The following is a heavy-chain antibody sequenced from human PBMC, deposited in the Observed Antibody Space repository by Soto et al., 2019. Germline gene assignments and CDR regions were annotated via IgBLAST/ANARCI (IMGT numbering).Heavy chain of an antibody. CDR2: INPKSGGT. J-gene: IGHJ4*02. Sequence: SVKVSCKASGYTFTVYYMHWVRQAPGQGLEWMGWINPKSGGTMYPQKFQGRVNMTWDTSISTAYMALTRLRSDDTAVYYCARNLTKGGGSAGFDYRGQRTLGTGSS. V-gene: IGHV1-2*02. CDR3: ARNLTKGGGSAGFDY. D-gene: IGHD2-15*01. CDR1: GYTFTVYY.